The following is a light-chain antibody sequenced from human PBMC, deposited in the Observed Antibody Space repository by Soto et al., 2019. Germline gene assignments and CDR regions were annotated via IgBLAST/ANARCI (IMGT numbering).Light chain of an antibody. CDR2: AAS. CDR3: QQCYSRPLT. Sequence: MPESPASRSAEKGARVTMTCRASLSVSNYLDWYQQKPGQAPKLLIYAASSWPSGVPSRFSGSGSGTEFTLTINSLQPEDFALYFCQQCYSRPLTFGEGTKVDI. V-gene: IGKV1-39*01. CDR1: LSVSNY. J-gene: IGKJ4*02.